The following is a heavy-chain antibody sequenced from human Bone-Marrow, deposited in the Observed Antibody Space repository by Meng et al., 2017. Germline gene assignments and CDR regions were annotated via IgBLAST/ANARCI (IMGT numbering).Heavy chain of an antibody. V-gene: IGHV3-30*07. D-gene: IGHD6-19*01. Sequence: LGGSGGGVVQAGRSLSRSCVASELNSSSCGMHGVGQAPGKGLEWVTFISYHGSDKNYADSVKGRFTISRDNSKNTLYLQMNSLRAEDTAVYYCAREGDSSGPNFDYWGQGTLVTVAS. J-gene: IGHJ4*02. CDR2: ISYHGSDK. CDR1: ELNSSSCG. CDR3: AREGDSSGPNFDY.